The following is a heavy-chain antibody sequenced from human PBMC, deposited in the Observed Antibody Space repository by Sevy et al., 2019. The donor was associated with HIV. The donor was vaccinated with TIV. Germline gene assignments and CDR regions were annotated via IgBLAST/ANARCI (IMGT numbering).Heavy chain of an antibody. D-gene: IGHD3-3*01. V-gene: IGHV1-2*06. J-gene: IGHJ6*02. CDR2: INPNSGGT. CDR3: ARDEATYYDFWSGSVSSRYYYYGMDV. Sequence: ASVKVSCKASGYTFTGYYMHWVRQAPGQGLEWMGRINPNSGGTNYEQKFQGRVTMTRDTSISTAYMELSRLRSDDTAVYYCARDEATYYDFWSGSVSSRYYYYGMDVWGQWTTVTVSS. CDR1: GYTFTGYY.